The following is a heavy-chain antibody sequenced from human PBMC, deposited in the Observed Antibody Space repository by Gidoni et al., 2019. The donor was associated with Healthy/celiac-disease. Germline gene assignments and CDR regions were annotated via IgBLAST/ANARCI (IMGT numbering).Heavy chain of an antibody. Sequence: QVQLQESGPGLVKPSGTLSLTCAVPGGSISSSNWWSWVRQPPGKGLEWIGEIYHSGSTNYNPSLKSRVTISVDKSKNQFSLKLSSVTAADTAVYYCARAPKRCSGGSCYSVAFDIWGQGTMVTVSS. V-gene: IGHV4-4*02. CDR1: GGSISSSNW. CDR3: ARAPKRCSGGSCYSVAFDI. CDR2: IYHSGST. D-gene: IGHD2-15*01. J-gene: IGHJ3*02.